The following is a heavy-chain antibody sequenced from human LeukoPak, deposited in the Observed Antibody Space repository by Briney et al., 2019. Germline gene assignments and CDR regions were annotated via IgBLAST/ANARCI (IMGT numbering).Heavy chain of an antibody. CDR3: ARQGGGRPWSGYYYMDV. J-gene: IGHJ6*03. D-gene: IGHD2-15*01. V-gene: IGHV4-39*01. CDR1: ARSIYRIGYF. Sequence: PSVTLSLTCTVSARSIYRIGYFWGSARQPPGKGRLLNGYIYYSGSTYYNPSLKSRVTISVDTSKSQYSLKPSSVTAADTAVCYCARQGGGRPWSGYYYMDVWGKGTTVTVSS. CDR2: IYYSGST.